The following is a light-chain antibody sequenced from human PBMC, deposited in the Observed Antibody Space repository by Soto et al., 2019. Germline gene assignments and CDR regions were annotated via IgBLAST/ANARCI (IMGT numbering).Light chain of an antibody. V-gene: IGKV3-11*01. CDR3: QHRSSWPLT. CDR1: QSVSSY. Sequence: EIVLTQSPATLSLSPGERATLSCRASQSVSSYLAWYQQKPGQAPRLLIYDASNRATGIPARFSGSGSATDFTLTISSLEPEDFAVYYWQHRSSWPLTFGGGTKVEIK. J-gene: IGKJ4*01. CDR2: DAS.